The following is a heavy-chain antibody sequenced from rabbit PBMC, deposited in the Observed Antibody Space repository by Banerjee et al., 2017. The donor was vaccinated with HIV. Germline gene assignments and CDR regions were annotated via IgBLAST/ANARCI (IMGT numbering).Heavy chain of an antibody. V-gene: IGHV1S45*01. CDR3: ARDRDL. Sequence: QEQLEESGGDLVKPEGSLTLTCTASGFSFSSSYWIYWVRQAPGKGLEWIACIYAGSSGTTYYASWAKGRFTISKTSTTVTLQMTSLTAADTATYFCARDRDLWGPGTLVTVS. CDR2: IYAGSSGTT. J-gene: IGHJ4*01. CDR1: GFSFSSSYW.